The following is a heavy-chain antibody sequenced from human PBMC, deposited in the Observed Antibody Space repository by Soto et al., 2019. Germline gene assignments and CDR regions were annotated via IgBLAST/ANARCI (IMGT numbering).Heavy chain of an antibody. CDR1: GGSIRSSNW. Sequence: PSETLSLTCAVSGGSIRSSNWWRWVRQPAGKGLEWSGEIYHSGSTNYNPSLKRRVTISVDKSKNQFSLKLSSVTAADTALYYCSREGYSGYPGAYWGQGTLVTVSS. J-gene: IGHJ4*02. CDR3: SREGYSGYPGAY. V-gene: IGHV4-4*02. CDR2: IYHSGST. D-gene: IGHD5-12*01.